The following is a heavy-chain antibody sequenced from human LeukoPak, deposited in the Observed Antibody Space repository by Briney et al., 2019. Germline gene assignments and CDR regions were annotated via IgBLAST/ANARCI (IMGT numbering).Heavy chain of an antibody. V-gene: IGHV1-46*01. D-gene: IGHD1-14*01. Sequence: ASVKVSCKASGYTFTSYYMHWVRQAPGQGLEWMGIINARGGDTSYAQKFQGRLTMTRDTSTNTVYMELTSLRSEDTAVYYCAREVMDNLRFDYWGQGTLVTVSS. CDR2: INARGGDT. J-gene: IGHJ4*02. CDR3: AREVMDNLRFDY. CDR1: GYTFTSYY.